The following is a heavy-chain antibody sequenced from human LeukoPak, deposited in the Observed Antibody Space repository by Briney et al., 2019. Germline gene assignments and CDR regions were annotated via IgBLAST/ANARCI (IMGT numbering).Heavy chain of an antibody. CDR2: IPIFCPS. V-gene: IGHV1-69*01. J-gene: IGHJ4*02. Sequence: IPIFCPSNYSHHFQARVTITADETTSTAYMELSRLRSEDTAVYYCARDSNGSYSDYWGQGTLVTVSS. D-gene: IGHD1-26*01. CDR3: ARDSNGSYSDY.